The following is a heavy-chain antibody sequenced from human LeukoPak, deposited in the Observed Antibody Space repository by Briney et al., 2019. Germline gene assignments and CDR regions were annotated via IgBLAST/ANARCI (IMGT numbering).Heavy chain of an antibody. J-gene: IGHJ4*02. CDR3: ATFEYSSSSFDY. D-gene: IGHD6-6*01. Sequence: ASVKVSCKVSGYTLTELSMHWVRQAPGKGLEWMGGFDPEDGETIYAQKFQGRVTMTEDTSTDTAYMELSSRRSEDTAVYYCATFEYSSSSFDYWGQGTLVTVSS. CDR1: GYTLTELS. V-gene: IGHV1-24*01. CDR2: FDPEDGET.